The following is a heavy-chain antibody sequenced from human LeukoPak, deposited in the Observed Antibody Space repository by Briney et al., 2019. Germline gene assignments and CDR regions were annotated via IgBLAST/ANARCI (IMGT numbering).Heavy chain of an antibody. CDR1: GFTFSSYA. Sequence: GGSLRLSCAASGFTFSSYAMSWVRQAPGKGLEWVSAISGSGGSTYYADSVKGRFTISRDNSKNTLNLQMNSLRAEDTAVYYCARDPAANNYAPSHFDYWGQGTLVTVSS. CDR3: ARDPAANNYAPSHFDY. D-gene: IGHD4-11*01. J-gene: IGHJ4*02. V-gene: IGHV3-23*01. CDR2: ISGSGGST.